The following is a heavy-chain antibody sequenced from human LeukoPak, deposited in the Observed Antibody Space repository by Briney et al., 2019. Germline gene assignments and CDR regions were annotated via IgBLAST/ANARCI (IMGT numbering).Heavy chain of an antibody. V-gene: IGHV3-53*04. D-gene: IGHD6-19*01. CDR1: GFTVSSNY. CDR2: IYSGGST. J-gene: IGHJ4*02. Sequence: GGSLRLSCAASGFTVSSNYMSWVRQAPGNGLEWVSVIYSGGSTYYADSVKGRFTISRHNSKNALYLQMNSLRAEDTAVYYCARAFDSSENYWGQGTLVTVSS. CDR3: ARAFDSSENY.